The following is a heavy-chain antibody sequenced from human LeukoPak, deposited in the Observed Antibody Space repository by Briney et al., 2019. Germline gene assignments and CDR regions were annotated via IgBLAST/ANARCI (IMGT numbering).Heavy chain of an antibody. J-gene: IGHJ4*02. CDR2: IYSGGTT. D-gene: IGHD5-18*01. V-gene: IGHV3-66*01. CDR1: GFTVSNNY. CDR3: ARDPPAVTANTYG. Sequence: PGGSPRLSCAASGFTVSNNYMNWVRQAPGKGLEWVSLIYSGGTTYYADSVKGRFTISRDGSKNTLYLQMSSLRVEDTAVYYCARDPPAVTANTYGWGQGTLVTASS.